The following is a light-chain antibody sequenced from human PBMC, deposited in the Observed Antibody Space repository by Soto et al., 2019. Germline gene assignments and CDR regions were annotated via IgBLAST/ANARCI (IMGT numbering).Light chain of an antibody. CDR3: SSYTSSTLYV. J-gene: IGLJ1*01. Sequence: QSVLTQPASVSGSPGQSITISCTGTSSEVGGYNYVSWYQQHPGKAPKLMIYDVSNRPSGVSNRFPGSKSGNTTSLTISGLQAEDEADYYCSSYTSSTLYVFGTGTKVTVL. CDR1: SSEVGGYNY. CDR2: DVS. V-gene: IGLV2-14*01.